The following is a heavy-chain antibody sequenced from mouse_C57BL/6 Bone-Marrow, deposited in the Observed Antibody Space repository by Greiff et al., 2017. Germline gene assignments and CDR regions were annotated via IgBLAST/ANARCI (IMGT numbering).Heavy chain of an antibody. CDR3: ANYYGSSYEDYAMDY. V-gene: IGHV3-6*01. Sequence: EVKLQESGPGLVKPSQSLSLTCSVTGYSITSGYYWNWIRQFPGNKLEWMGYISYDGSNNYNPSLKNRISITRDTSKNQFFLKLNSVTTEDTATYYCANYYGSSYEDYAMDYWGQGTSVTVSS. D-gene: IGHD1-1*01. CDR2: ISYDGSN. J-gene: IGHJ4*01. CDR1: GYSITSGYY.